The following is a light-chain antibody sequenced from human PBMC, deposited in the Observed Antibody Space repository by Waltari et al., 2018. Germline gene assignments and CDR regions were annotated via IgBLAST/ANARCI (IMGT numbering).Light chain of an antibody. CDR3: QQYYSTPPT. V-gene: IGKV4-1*01. J-gene: IGKJ1*01. CDR1: QSVLYSSTNKNY. CDR2: WAS. Sequence: NCKSSQSVLYSSTNKNYLAWYQQKPGQPPKLLIYWASTRESGVPDRFSGSGSGTDFTLTISSLQAEDVAVYYCQQYYSTPPTFGQGTKVEIK.